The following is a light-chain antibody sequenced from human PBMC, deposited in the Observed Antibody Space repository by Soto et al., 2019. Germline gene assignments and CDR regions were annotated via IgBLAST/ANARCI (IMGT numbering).Light chain of an antibody. V-gene: IGKV2-28*01. CDR2: LGS. Sequence: DIVMTQSPLSLPVTPGEPASISCRSSQSLLHSNGYKYLDWYLQKPGQSPQLLIYLGSNRASGVPDRFSGSGSGTDFTLKISRVEAEDVGVYYCMQALQTRCTFGQGIKLEIK. CDR3: MQALQTRCT. J-gene: IGKJ2*02. CDR1: QSLLHSNGYKY.